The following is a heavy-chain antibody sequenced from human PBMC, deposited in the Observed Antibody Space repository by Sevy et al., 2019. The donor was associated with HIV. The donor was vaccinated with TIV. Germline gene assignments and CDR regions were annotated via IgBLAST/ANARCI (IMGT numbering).Heavy chain of an antibody. CDR3: ARDARSNFDY. CDR2: IYHSGST. CDR1: GGSVSAFY. J-gene: IGHJ4*02. Sequence: SETLPLTCAVSGGSVSAFYWNWIRQPAGKPLEWIGRIYHSGSTDYSPSLKSRVTMSIDMSKNQFSLKMRSLTAADTAVYYCARDARSNFDYWGQGILVTVSS. V-gene: IGHV4-4*07.